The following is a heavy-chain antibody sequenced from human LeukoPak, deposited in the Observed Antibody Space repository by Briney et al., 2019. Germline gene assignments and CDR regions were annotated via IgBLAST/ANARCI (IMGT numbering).Heavy chain of an antibody. CDR1: GYTFTSYG. V-gene: IGHV1-18*01. CDR2: ISAYNGNT. CDR3: ARDLKRLTSGWITAAAGDY. Sequence: LVASVKVSCKASGYTFTSYGISWVRQAPGQGLEWMGWISAYNGNTNYAQKLQGRVTMTTDTSTSTAYMELRSLRSDDTAVYYCARDLKRLTSGWITAAAGDYWGQGTLVTVSS. J-gene: IGHJ4*02. D-gene: IGHD6-19*01.